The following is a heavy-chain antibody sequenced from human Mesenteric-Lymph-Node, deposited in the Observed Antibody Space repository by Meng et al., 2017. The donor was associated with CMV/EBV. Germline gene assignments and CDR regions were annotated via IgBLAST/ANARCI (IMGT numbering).Heavy chain of an antibody. D-gene: IGHD6-19*01. J-gene: IGHJ4*02. Sequence: GGSLRLSCAASGFTVSSDYMSWVRQAPGKGLEWVSAISGYGGSTHYADSVQGRFTISRDNSKNILYLQMNSLRADDTAVYYCATRESSGGWFPDYWGQGTLVTVSS. CDR3: ATRESSGGWFPDY. CDR2: ISGYGGST. CDR1: GFTVSSDY. V-gene: IGHV3-23*01.